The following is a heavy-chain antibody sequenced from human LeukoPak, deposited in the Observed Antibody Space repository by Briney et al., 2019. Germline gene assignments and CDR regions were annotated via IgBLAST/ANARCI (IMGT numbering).Heavy chain of an antibody. Sequence: SVKVSCKASGGTFSSYAISWVRPAPGQGLEWMGRIIPILGIANYAQKFQGRVTITADKSTSTAYMELSSLRSEDTAVYYCAREMMATINARFDYWGQGTLVTVSS. CDR1: GGTFSSYA. CDR2: IIPILGIA. J-gene: IGHJ4*02. CDR3: AREMMATINARFDY. D-gene: IGHD5-12*01. V-gene: IGHV1-69*04.